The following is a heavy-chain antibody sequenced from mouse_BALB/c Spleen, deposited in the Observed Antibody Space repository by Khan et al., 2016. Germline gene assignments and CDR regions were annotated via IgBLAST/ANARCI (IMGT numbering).Heavy chain of an antibody. CDR3: ARSQLGLCYAMDY. CDR1: GYSITSDYA. Sequence: VQLKESGPGLVKPSQSLSLTCTVTGYSITSDYAWNWIRQFPGNKLEWMGYISYSGSTSYNPSLKSRISITRDTSKNQFFLQLNSVTTEDAATYYCARSQLGLCYAMDYCDQRTSVTVSS. J-gene: IGHJ4*01. V-gene: IGHV3-2*02. CDR2: ISYSGST. D-gene: IGHD3-1*01.